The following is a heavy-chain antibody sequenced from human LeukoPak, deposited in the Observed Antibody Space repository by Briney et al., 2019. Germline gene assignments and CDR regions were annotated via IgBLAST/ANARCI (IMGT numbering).Heavy chain of an antibody. CDR3: ARTGSSSLYYYGMDV. CDR1: GGSISSYY. CDR2: IYTSGST. D-gene: IGHD6-6*01. J-gene: IGHJ6*02. V-gene: IGHV4-4*07. Sequence: SETLSLTCTVSGGSISSYYWSWIRQPAGEGLEWIGRIYTSGSTDYNPSLKSRVTMSVDTSKNQFSLKLSSVTAADTVVYYCARTGSSSLYYYGMDVWGQGTTVTVSS.